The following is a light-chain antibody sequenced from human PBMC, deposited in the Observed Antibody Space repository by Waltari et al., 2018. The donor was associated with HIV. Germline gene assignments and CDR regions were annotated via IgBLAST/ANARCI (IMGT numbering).Light chain of an antibody. CDR2: EVT. V-gene: IGLV2-8*01. CDR1: NSDIGTYDY. J-gene: IGLJ2*01. Sequence: SVTLSCTGTNSDIGTYDYVSWYQQHPGKAPKLVISEVTKRPSGVSDRFSGSKSGNTAFLTVSGLQAEDEADYYCSSFANRDGFYVLFGGGTRLTVL. CDR3: SSFANRDGFYVL.